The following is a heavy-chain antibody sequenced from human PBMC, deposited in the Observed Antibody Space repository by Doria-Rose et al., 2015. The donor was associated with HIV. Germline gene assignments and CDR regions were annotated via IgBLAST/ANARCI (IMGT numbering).Heavy chain of an antibody. CDR3: ARGTYSSSPPGYFDL. D-gene: IGHD6-6*01. J-gene: IGHJ2*01. CDR1: GGSISSSSYY. CDR2: IYYSWSA. V-gene: IGHV4-39*07. Sequence: QVQPQESGPGLVKPSETLSLTCTVSGGSISSSSYYWGWIRQPPGKGLEWSGSIYYSWSAYYNPSLKSRVTISVDTSKNQFSLKLSSLTAADTAVYYCARGTYSSSPPGYFDLWGRGTLVTVSS.